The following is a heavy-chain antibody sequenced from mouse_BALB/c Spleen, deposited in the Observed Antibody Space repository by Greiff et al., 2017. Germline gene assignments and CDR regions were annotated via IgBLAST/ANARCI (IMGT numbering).Heavy chain of an antibody. CDR2: IWGDGST. J-gene: IGHJ4*01. CDR1: GFSLTGYG. V-gene: IGHV2-6-7*01. Sequence: VKLMESGPGLVAPSQSLSITCTVSGFSLTGYGVNWVRQPPGKGLEWLGMIWGDGSTDYNSALKSRLSISKDNSKSQVFLKMNSLQTDDTARYYCARDRTTVVATDLDYAMDYWGQGTSVTVSS. D-gene: IGHD1-1*01. CDR3: ARDRTTVVATDLDYAMDY.